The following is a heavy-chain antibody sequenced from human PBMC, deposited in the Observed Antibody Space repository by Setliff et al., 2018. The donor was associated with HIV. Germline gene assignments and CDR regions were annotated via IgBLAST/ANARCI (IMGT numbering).Heavy chain of an antibody. V-gene: IGHV2-5*02. J-gene: IGHJ6*03. D-gene: IGHD2-2*01. CDR3: AHSYCSSTSCYPHYYYYMDV. Sequence: SGPTLVNPTQTLTLTCTISGFSLSTSGVGVDWIRQPPGKALEWLALIYWDDDKRYSPSLESRLTITKDTSKNQVVLTMTNMDPVDTATYYCAHSYCSSTSCYPHYYYYMDVWGKGTTVTVSS. CDR1: GFSLSTSGVG. CDR2: IYWDDDK.